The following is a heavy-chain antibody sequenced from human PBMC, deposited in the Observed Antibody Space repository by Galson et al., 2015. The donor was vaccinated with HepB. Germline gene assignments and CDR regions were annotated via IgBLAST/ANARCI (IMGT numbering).Heavy chain of an antibody. D-gene: IGHD3-10*01. J-gene: IGHJ5*02. CDR3: ARGRGITMVRGMGWFDP. CDR1: GSTFTSYA. CDR2: INAGNGNT. V-gene: IGHV1-3*01. Sequence: SVKVSCKASGSTFTSYAMHWVRQAPGQRLEWMGWINAGNGNTKYSQKFQGRVTITRDTSASTAYMELSSLRSEDTAVYYCARGRGITMVRGMGWFDPWGQGTLVTVSS.